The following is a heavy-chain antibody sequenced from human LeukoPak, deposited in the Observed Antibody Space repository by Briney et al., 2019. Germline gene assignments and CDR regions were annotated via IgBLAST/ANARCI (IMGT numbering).Heavy chain of an antibody. CDR1: GFTFSSYA. J-gene: IGHJ4*02. CDR2: ISGSGGST. Sequence: GGSLRLSCAASGFTFSSYAMSWVRQAPGKGLEWVSAISGSGGSTYYADSVKGRFTISRDNSKNTLYLQMNSLRAEDTAVYYCAKADGIAVAGTDNDYWGQGTLVTVSS. CDR3: AKADGIAVAGTDNDY. D-gene: IGHD6-19*01. V-gene: IGHV3-23*01.